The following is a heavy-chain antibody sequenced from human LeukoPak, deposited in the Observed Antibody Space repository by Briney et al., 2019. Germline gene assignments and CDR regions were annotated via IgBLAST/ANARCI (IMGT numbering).Heavy chain of an antibody. J-gene: IGHJ6*03. Sequence: SETLSVTCTVAGGSISSHYWSWIRQPPGKGLEWIGYIYYSGSTNYNRSLKSRVTISVDTSKNQFSLKLSSVTAADTAVYYCARAELGGYYYYYYMDVRGKGTTVTVSS. CDR2: IYYSGST. D-gene: IGHD1-7*01. CDR3: ARAELGGYYYYYYMDV. CDR1: GGSISSHY. V-gene: IGHV4-59*11.